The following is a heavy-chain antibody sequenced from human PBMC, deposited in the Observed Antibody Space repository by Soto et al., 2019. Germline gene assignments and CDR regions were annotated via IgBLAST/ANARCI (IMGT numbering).Heavy chain of an antibody. Sequence: EVQLVESGGGSIQPGGSLRLSCVASGFTFSSYWMHWVREAPGKGLVWVSRIKSDGSATYYADSVEGRLTISRDNAKNTLYLQIHSLRAEDTAVYYCARGDGNRFYGNGYLARHWGQGTLVTVSS. J-gene: IGHJ4*02. CDR1: GFTFSSYW. D-gene: IGHD5-18*01. CDR2: IKSDGSAT. CDR3: ARGDGNRFYGNGYLARH. V-gene: IGHV3-74*01.